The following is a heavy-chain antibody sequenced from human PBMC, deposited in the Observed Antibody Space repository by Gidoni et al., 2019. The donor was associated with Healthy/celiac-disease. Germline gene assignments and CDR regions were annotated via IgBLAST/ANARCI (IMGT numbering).Heavy chain of an antibody. Sequence: QITLQESGPTLVKPTQTLTLTCTFSGFPLSTSGLGVGGSRQPPGTALGWLARIYWNDDKRYSPTLKSRLTITKDTSKNQVVLTMTNMDPVDTATYYCAHSLYDFWSGYHYYYYGMDVWGQGTTVTVSS. D-gene: IGHD3-3*01. J-gene: IGHJ6*02. CDR3: AHSLYDFWSGYHYYYYGMDV. CDR1: GFPLSTSGLG. V-gene: IGHV2-5*01. CDR2: IYWNDDK.